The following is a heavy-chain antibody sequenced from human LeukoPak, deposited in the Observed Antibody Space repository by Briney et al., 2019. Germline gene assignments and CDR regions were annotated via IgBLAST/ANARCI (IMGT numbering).Heavy chain of an antibody. J-gene: IGHJ6*02. CDR2: IYYSGST. Sequence: TLSLTCTVSGGSISSGGYYWSWIRQHPGKGLEWIGYIYYSGSTYYNPSLKSRVTISVDTSKNQFSLKLSSVTAADTAVYYCARDSTYYYHGMDVWGQGTTVTVSS. CDR3: ARDSTYYYHGMDV. CDR1: GGSISSGGYY. V-gene: IGHV4-31*03.